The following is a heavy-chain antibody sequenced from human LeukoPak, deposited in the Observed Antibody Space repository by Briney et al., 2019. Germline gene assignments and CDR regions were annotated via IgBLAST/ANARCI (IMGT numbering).Heavy chain of an antibody. CDR1: GGTFSSYA. D-gene: IGHD6-6*01. J-gene: IGHJ3*02. V-gene: IGHV1-69*13. Sequence: SVKVSCKASGGTFSSYAISWVRQAPGQGLEWMGGIIPIFGTANYAQKFQGRVTITADESTSTAYMELSSLRSEDTAVYYCATYSSSSGGWDAFDIWGQGTMVTVSS. CDR2: IIPIFGTA. CDR3: ATYSSSSGGWDAFDI.